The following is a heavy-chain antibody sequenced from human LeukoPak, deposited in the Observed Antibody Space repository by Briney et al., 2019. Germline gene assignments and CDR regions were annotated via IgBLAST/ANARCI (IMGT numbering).Heavy chain of an antibody. Sequence: GGSLRLSCAASGFTFSSYAMSWVRQAPGKGLEWVSAISGSGGSTYYADSVKGRFTISRDNSKNTLYLQMNSLRAEDTAVYYCAKLGYCSSTSCSVGDYWGQGTLVTVSS. CDR2: ISGSGGST. V-gene: IGHV3-23*01. CDR1: GFTFSSYA. CDR3: AKLGYCSSTSCSVGDY. J-gene: IGHJ4*02. D-gene: IGHD2-2*01.